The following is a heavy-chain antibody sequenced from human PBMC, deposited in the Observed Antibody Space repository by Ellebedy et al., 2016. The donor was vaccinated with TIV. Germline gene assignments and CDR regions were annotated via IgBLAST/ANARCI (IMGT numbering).Heavy chain of an antibody. CDR1: GSSFSTYA. CDR2: IVGSGGSR. V-gene: IGHV3-23*01. CDR3: AKDRTPGDGYWVFDF. Sequence: PGGSLRLSCAAPGSSFSTYAMSWVRQAPGMGLEWVSGIVGSGGSRYADSVQGRFTISRYNSKSTLDLQMSSLRADDTDVYYCAKDRTPGDGYWVFDFWGQGTLVTVST. D-gene: IGHD5-18*01. J-gene: IGHJ4*02.